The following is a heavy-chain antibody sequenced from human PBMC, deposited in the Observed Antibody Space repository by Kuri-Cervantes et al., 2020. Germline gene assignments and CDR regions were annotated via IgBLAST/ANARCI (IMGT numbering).Heavy chain of an antibody. CDR3: ASDAVVATPGAFDI. Sequence: GGSLRLSCAASGFTFSSHSMNWVRQAPGKGLEWVSSISSSSSYIYYADSVKGRFTISRDNSKNTLYLQMNSLRAEDTAVYYCASDAVVATPGAFDIWGQGTMVTVSS. V-gene: IGHV3-21*04. D-gene: IGHD5-12*01. CDR1: GFTFSSHS. J-gene: IGHJ3*02. CDR2: ISSSSSYI.